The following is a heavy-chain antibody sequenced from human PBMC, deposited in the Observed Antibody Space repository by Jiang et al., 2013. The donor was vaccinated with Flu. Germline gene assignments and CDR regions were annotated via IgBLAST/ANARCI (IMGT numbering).Heavy chain of an antibody. V-gene: IGHV4-31*01. CDR1: GASISSGGYY. Sequence: GPGLVKPSQTLSLSCSVSGASISSGGYYWSWLRQHPGKGLEWIGHIYYSGRTYYNPSLQSPVTISRDTSKNHFSLKLTSVTAADTAVYYCARVPVLEIEGVPAYYFDYWGQGALITVSS. D-gene: IGHD3-16*01. J-gene: IGHJ4*02. CDR3: ARVPVLEIEGVPAYYFDY. CDR2: IYYSGRT.